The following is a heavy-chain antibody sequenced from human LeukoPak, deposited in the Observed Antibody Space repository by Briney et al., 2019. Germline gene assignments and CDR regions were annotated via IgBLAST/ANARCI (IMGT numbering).Heavy chain of an antibody. CDR3: ARRLPTMASRGGRFDP. Sequence: TSETLSLTCAVYGGSFSGYYWSWIRQPPGKGLEWIGEINHSGSTNYNPSLKSRVTISVDTSKNQFSLKLSSVTAADTAVYYCARRLPTMASRGGRFDPWGQGTLVTVSS. CDR1: GGSFSGYY. V-gene: IGHV4-34*01. CDR2: INHSGST. D-gene: IGHD3-10*01. J-gene: IGHJ5*02.